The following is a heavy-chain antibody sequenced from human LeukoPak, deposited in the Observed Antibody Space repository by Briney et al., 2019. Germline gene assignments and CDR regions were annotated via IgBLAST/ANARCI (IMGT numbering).Heavy chain of an antibody. V-gene: IGHV3-7*03. D-gene: IGHD5/OR15-5a*01. Sequence: GGSLRLSCAVSGFTFSNYWMSWVRQAPGKGLQWVANIKQDGDERYYVDSVKGRFTISRDNAKNSLYLQMSSLRAEDTAVYYCTRDSPLRQIYDPPRTAISEYLGQGTLVNRSS. J-gene: IGHJ4*01. CDR3: TRDSPLRQIYDPPRTAISEY. CDR1: GFTFSNYW. CDR2: IKQDGDER.